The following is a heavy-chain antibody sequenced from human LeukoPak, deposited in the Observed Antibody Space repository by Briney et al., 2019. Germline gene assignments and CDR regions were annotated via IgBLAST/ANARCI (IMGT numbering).Heavy chain of an antibody. D-gene: IGHD3-22*01. CDR3: ARDNDYYDSSGYYFNWFDP. CDR1: GYTFTGYY. Sequence: ASVKVSCKASGYTFTGYYMHWVRQAPGQGLEWMGWINPNSGGTNYAQKFQGRVTMTRDTSISTAYMELSRLRSDDTAVYCCARDNDYYDSSGYYFNWFDPWGQGTLVTVSS. J-gene: IGHJ5*02. V-gene: IGHV1-2*02. CDR2: INPNSGGT.